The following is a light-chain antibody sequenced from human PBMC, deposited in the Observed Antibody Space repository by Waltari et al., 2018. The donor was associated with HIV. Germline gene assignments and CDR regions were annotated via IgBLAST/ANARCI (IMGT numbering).Light chain of an antibody. J-gene: IGLJ2*01. Sequence: QSALTQPASVSGSPGQSITISCTGTISDIGSYNLVSWYQQYPGRAPKLIIYEVTKRPSVVSDRCSGSKSGNRASLTVAGLKVEDEADYYCCSYAGGRVFVLFGGGTRLTV. CDR1: ISDIGSYNL. CDR2: EVT. CDR3: CSYAGGRVFVL. V-gene: IGLV2-23*02.